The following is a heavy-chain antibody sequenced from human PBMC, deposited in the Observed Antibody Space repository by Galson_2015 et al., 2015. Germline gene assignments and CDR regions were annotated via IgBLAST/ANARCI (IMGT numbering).Heavy chain of an antibody. Sequence: SLRLSCAASGFTFSIYSMNWVRQAPGKGLEWVSSISSSGTYVYYADSVEGRFTISRDNATNSLYLQMNSLRAEDTAVYYCARGPGLEFDYWGQGTLVTVSS. CDR2: ISSSGTYV. CDR1: GFTFSIYS. V-gene: IGHV3-21*01. J-gene: IGHJ4*02. D-gene: IGHD3-10*01. CDR3: ARGPGLEFDY.